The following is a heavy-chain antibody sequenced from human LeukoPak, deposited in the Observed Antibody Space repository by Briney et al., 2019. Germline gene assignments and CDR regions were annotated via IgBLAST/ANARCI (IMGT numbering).Heavy chain of an antibody. V-gene: IGHV1-3*01. CDR1: GYTFTSYA. CDR2: INAGNGNT. J-gene: IGHJ4*02. Sequence: GASVKVSCKASGYTFTSYAMHWVRQAPGQRLEWMGWINAGNGNTKYSQKFQGRVTITRDTSASTAYMELSSLRSEDTAVYYCARGRIAAAGTSSDFDYWGQGTLVTVSS. D-gene: IGHD6-13*01. CDR3: ARGRIAAAGTSSDFDY.